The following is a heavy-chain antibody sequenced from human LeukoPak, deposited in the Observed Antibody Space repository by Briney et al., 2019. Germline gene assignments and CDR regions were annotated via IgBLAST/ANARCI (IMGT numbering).Heavy chain of an antibody. D-gene: IGHD2-2*01. J-gene: IGHJ5*02. V-gene: IGHV4-34*01. CDR3: ARGRLGSSRRGNWFDP. CDR2: INHSGST. CDR1: GGSFSGYY. Sequence: SETLSLTCAVYGGSFSGYYWSWIRQPPGEGLEWIGEINHSGSTNYNPSLKSRVTISVDTSKNQFSLKLSSVTAAHTAVYYCARGRLGSSRRGNWFDPWGQGTLVTVSS.